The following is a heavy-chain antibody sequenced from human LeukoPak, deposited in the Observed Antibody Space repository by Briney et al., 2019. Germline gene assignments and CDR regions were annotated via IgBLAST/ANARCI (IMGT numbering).Heavy chain of an antibody. CDR1: GLNFNRHN. CDR2: IEFSTYFS. J-gene: IGHJ4*02. V-gene: IGHV3-21*06. D-gene: IGHD4-23*01. Sequence: GGSLRLSCATSGLNFNRHNMNWVRQAPGKGLEWVSSIEFSTYFSYYADSVKGRFTISRDDARNSVYLQMNSLRAEDTAIYYCAAQTLWVPRWQFNYWGQGALVTVSS. CDR3: AAQTLWVPRWQFNY.